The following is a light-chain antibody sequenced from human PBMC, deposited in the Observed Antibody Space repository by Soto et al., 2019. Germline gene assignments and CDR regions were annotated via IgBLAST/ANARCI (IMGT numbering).Light chain of an antibody. CDR1: QSISTY. V-gene: IGKV1-39*01. CDR3: QQSYSALVT. CDR2: LAS. Sequence: IQVTQSPSSLSASVGDRVTITCRASQSISTYLNWYRQKPGKAPELLIFLASTLQTGVPSRFSGSGSGTDFSLTISSLQPEDFATYCCQQSYSALVTFGGGTKVQI. J-gene: IGKJ4*01.